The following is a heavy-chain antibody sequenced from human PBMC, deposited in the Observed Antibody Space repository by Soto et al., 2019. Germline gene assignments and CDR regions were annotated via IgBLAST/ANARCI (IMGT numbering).Heavy chain of an antibody. V-gene: IGHV3-74*01. D-gene: IGHD3-10*01. J-gene: IGHJ4*02. CDR2: ISDDGSRA. Sequence: LRLSCTASGFTFSVYWMHWVRQVPGKGPEWVSRISDDGSRADYADSVKGRFTISRDNAKNTLYLEMHVLRADDTAVYYCTRGPRPSSVGTGAFWGQGTPVTAPQ. CDR1: GFTFSVYW. CDR3: TRGPRPSSVGTGAF.